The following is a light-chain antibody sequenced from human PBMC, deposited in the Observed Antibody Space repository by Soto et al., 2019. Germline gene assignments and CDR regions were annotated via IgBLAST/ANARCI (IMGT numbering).Light chain of an antibody. CDR3: HHYET. CDR2: GAS. V-gene: IGKV3-20*01. Sequence: EIVLKQSPGTLSLSAGDRAPLSCRASQSVSRSYLGWYQQKPGQAPRLLMYGASIRAAGVPDRFSGSGSGTECTLTISRLEPEDFTVYYCHHYETFGQGTKVDI. CDR1: QSVSRSY. J-gene: IGKJ1*01.